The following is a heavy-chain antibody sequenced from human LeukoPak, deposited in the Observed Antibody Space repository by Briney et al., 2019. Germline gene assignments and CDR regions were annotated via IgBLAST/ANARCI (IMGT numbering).Heavy chain of an antibody. CDR1: GGTFSSYA. D-gene: IGHD3-22*01. Sequence: SVKVSCNASGGTFSSYAISWVRQAPGQGLEWMGGIIPIFGTANYAQKFQGGVTITADKSTSTAYMELNSLRFEDTAMYYCARSEYYDNTVSYVDAFDIWGQGTMLTVSS. CDR2: IIPIFGTA. J-gene: IGHJ3*02. CDR3: ARSEYYDNTVSYVDAFDI. V-gene: IGHV1-69*06.